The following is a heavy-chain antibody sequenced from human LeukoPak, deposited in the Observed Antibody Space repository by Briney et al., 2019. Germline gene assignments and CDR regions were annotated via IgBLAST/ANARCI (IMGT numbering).Heavy chain of an antibody. J-gene: IGHJ6*03. CDR2: ITWNSDNI. CDR3: AKGGGGRLIYYYYMDV. D-gene: IGHD3-16*01. V-gene: IGHV3-9*03. Sequence: GGSLRLSCAASGFTFDDYAMHWVRQAPGKGLEWVSGITWNSDNIEYADSVKGRFTISRDNAKNSLYLQMNSLRAEDMAVYYCAKGGGGRLIYYYYMDVWAKGPRSPSP. CDR1: GFTFDDYA.